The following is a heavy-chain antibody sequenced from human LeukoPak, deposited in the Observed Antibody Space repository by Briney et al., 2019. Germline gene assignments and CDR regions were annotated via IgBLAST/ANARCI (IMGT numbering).Heavy chain of an antibody. D-gene: IGHD4-17*01. CDR2: ISSSGSTI. J-gene: IGHJ6*03. CDR1: GFTFSDYY. Sequence: PGGSLRLSCAASGFTFSDYYMSWIRQAPGKGLEWVSYISSSGSTIYYADSVKGRFTISRDNAKNSLYLQMNSLRAEDTAVYYCARRKVTTSNYYYYMDVWGKGTTVTISS. CDR3: ARRKVTTSNYYYYMDV. V-gene: IGHV3-11*01.